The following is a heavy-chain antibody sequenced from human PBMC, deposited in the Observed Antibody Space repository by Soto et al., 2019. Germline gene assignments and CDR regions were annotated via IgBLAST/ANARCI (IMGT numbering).Heavy chain of an antibody. CDR2: ISGYNGDI. Sequence: QVHLVQSGGEVKKPGASVKVSCKASGYTFHRHGITWVRQAPGQGLEWMGWISGYNGDINYEQKFQGRVTLSSDTLTSTGYLDLKSLIFEDTAVYYWARVRIVGGSEIDFWGQGSLCTVSS. V-gene: IGHV1-18*04. CDR1: GYTFHRHG. J-gene: IGHJ4*02. D-gene: IGHD1-26*01. CDR3: ARVRIVGGSEIDF.